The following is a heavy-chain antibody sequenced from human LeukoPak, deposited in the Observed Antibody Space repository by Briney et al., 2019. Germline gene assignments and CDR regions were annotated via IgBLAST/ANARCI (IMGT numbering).Heavy chain of an antibody. CDR3: ARRYSNSFDY. Sequence: GGSLGLSCAASGFTFSDYYMTWIRQAPGKGLEWVSYISNSGGTIYYTDSVKGRFTISRDNAKNSLYLQMNSLRAEDTAVYYCARRYSNSFDYWGQGTLVTVSS. CDR2: ISNSGGTI. D-gene: IGHD4-11*01. V-gene: IGHV3-11*01. CDR1: GFTFSDYY. J-gene: IGHJ4*02.